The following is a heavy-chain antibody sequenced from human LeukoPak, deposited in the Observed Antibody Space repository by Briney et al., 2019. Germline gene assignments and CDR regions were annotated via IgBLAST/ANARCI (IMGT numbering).Heavy chain of an antibody. D-gene: IGHD1-26*01. V-gene: IGHV1-18*01. CDR3: ARGAFEWELLPLDY. CDR1: GYTFTSYG. J-gene: IGHJ4*02. CDR2: ISAYNGNT. Sequence: ASVKVSCKASGYTFTSYGISWVRRAPGQGLEWMGWISAYNGNTIYAQKLQGRVTMTTDTSTSTAYMELRSLRSDDTAVYYCARGAFEWELLPLDYWGQGTLVTVSS.